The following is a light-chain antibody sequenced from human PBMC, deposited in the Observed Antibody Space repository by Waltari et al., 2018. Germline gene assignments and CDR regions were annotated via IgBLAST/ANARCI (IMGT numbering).Light chain of an antibody. J-gene: IGKJ3*01. V-gene: IGKV1-39*01. Sequence: DIQMTHSPSSLSASVGARVPITCRASQSISSYLNWYQQKPGKAPKLLIYAASSLQSGVPSRFSGSGSGTDFTLTISSLQPEDFATYYCQQSYSTPRFTFGPGTKVDIK. CDR3: QQSYSTPRFT. CDR1: QSISSY. CDR2: AAS.